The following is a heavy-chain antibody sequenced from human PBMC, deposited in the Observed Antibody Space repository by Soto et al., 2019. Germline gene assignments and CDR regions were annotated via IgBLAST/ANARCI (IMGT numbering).Heavy chain of an antibody. CDR2: ISSSSSYI. V-gene: IGHV3-21*01. CDR1: GFTFSSYS. Sequence: EVQLVESGGGLVKPGGSLRLSCAASGFTFSSYSMNWVRQAPGKGLEWVSSISSSSSYIYYADSVKGRFTISRDNAKNSLYLQMNSLRAEGTAVYYCARDLEGGGNAVFDYWGQGTLVTVSS. J-gene: IGHJ4*02. D-gene: IGHD2-15*01. CDR3: ARDLEGGGNAVFDY.